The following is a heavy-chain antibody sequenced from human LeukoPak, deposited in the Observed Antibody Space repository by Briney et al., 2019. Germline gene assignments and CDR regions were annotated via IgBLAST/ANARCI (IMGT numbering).Heavy chain of an antibody. CDR3: ASYGDYVDY. CDR2: IYHSGST. V-gene: IGHV4-38-2*02. Sequence: SETLSLTCTVSGYSISSGYYWGWIRQPPGKGLEWIGSIYHSGSTYYNPSLKGRVTMSVDTSKNQFSLKLSSVTAADTAVYYCASYGDYVDYWGQGTLVTVSS. D-gene: IGHD4-17*01. J-gene: IGHJ4*02. CDR1: GYSISSGYY.